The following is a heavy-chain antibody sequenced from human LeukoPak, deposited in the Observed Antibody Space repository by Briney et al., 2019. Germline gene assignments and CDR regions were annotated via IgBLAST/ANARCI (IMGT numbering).Heavy chain of an antibody. CDR2: IYYSGST. D-gene: IGHD6-13*01. V-gene: IGHV4-59*01. CDR3: ARVRAGGSSWYYYFDY. J-gene: IGHJ4*02. Sequence: PSETLSLTRTVSGGSISSYYWSWIRQPPGKGLEWIGYIYYSGSTNYNPSLKSRVTISVDTSKNQFSLKLSSVTAADTAVYYCARVRAGGSSWYYYFDYWGQGTLVTVSS. CDR1: GGSISSYY.